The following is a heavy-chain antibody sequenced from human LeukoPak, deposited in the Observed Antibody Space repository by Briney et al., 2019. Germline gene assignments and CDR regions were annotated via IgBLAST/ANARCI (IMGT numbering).Heavy chain of an antibody. V-gene: IGHV1-18*01. CDR2: ISAYNGNT. J-gene: IGHJ4*02. CDR3: ARDGDSGYSYGTSDY. CDR1: GYTFTSYC. Sequence: ASVKVSCKASGYTFTSYCISWVRQAPGQGLEWMGWISAYNGNTNYAQKLQGRVTMTTDTSTSTAYMELRSLRSDDTAVYYCARDGDSGYSYGTSDYWGQGTLVTVSS. D-gene: IGHD5-18*01.